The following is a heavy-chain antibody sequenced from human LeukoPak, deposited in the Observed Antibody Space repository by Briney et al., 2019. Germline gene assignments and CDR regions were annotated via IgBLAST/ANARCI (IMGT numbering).Heavy chain of an antibody. J-gene: IGHJ4*02. Sequence: GGSLRLSCAASGFSFSTYWMSWVRQARGKGLEWVGNVKQDGTEKFYVDSAKGRCTVSRDNARNSLYLQMNSLRTEDTAVYYCARVAAGPSYFDYWGQGTLVTVSS. V-gene: IGHV3-7*05. D-gene: IGHD6-13*01. CDR1: GFSFSTYW. CDR3: ARVAAGPSYFDY. CDR2: VKQDGTEK.